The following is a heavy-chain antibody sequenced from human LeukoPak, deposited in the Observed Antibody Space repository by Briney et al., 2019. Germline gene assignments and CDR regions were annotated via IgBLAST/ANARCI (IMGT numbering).Heavy chain of an antibody. Sequence: ASVKVSCEASGYTFTGYYMHWVRQAPGQGLEWMGRINPNSGGTNYAQKFQGRVTMTRDTSISTAYMELSRLRSDDTAVYYCARAVINYGDYGYWGQGTLVTVSS. CDR1: GYTFTGYY. CDR3: ARAVINYGDYGY. D-gene: IGHD4-17*01. J-gene: IGHJ4*02. CDR2: INPNSGGT. V-gene: IGHV1-2*06.